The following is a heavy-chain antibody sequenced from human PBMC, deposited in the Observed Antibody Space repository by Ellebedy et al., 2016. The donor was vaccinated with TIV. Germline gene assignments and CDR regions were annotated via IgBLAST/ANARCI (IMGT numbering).Heavy chain of an antibody. CDR3: ARGSQWLVEISFDY. V-gene: IGHV3-11*01. Sequence: PGGSLRLSCAASGFTFSDYYMSWIRQAPGKGLEWVSYISSSGSRIYYADSVKGRFTISRDNAKNSLYLQMNSLRAEDTAVYYCARGSQWLVEISFDYWGQGTLVTVSS. J-gene: IGHJ4*02. CDR2: ISSSGSRI. CDR1: GFTFSDYY. D-gene: IGHD6-19*01.